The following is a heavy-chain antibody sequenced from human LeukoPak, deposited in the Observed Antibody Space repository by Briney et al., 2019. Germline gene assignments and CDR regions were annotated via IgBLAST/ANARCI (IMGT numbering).Heavy chain of an antibody. Sequence: SQTLSLTCTVSGGSTSSGDYSWSWIRQPPGKGPEWIGYIYYSGGTYYNPSLKSRVTISVDTSKNQFSLKLSSVTTADTAVYYCARGLLDYYDSSGYYYPYWGQGTLVTVSS. CDR2: IYYSGGT. V-gene: IGHV4-30-4*08. D-gene: IGHD3-22*01. J-gene: IGHJ4*02. CDR1: GGSTSSGDYS. CDR3: ARGLLDYYDSSGYYYPY.